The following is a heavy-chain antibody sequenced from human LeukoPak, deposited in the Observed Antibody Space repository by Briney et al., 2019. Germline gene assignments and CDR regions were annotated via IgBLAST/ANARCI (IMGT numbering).Heavy chain of an antibody. CDR2: INPNSGGT. CDR1: GYTFTGYY. CDR3: VRDGNFDS. J-gene: IGHJ4*02. D-gene: IGHD1-14*01. Sequence: ASVKVSCKASGYTFTGYYMHWVRQAPGQGLEWMGWINPNSGGTNYAQKFQGRVSMTGDTSISTAYMELRRVTSDDTAVYYCVRDGNFDSWGQGTLVTVSS. V-gene: IGHV1-2*02.